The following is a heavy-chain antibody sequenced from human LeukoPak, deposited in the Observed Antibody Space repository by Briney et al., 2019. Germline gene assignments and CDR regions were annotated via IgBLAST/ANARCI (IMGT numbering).Heavy chain of an antibody. CDR1: GGSISSGSYY. CDR2: IYTSGST. D-gene: IGHD5-24*01. Sequence: SETLSLTCTVSGGSISSGSYYWSWIRQPAGKGLEWIGRIYTSGSTNYNPSLKSRVTISVDTSKNQFSLKLSSVTAADTAVYYCARVQVDGYNYFDYWGQGTLVTVSS. V-gene: IGHV4-61*02. J-gene: IGHJ4*02. CDR3: ARVQVDGYNYFDY.